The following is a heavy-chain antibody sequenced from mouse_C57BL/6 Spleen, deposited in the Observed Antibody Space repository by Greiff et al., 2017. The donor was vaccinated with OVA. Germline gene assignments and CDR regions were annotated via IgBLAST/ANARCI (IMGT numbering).Heavy chain of an antibody. J-gene: IGHJ2*01. CDR3: ARGRDYSNFDY. V-gene: IGHV1-12*01. Sequence: QVQLQQSGAELVRPGASVKMSCKASGYTFTSYHMHWVKQTPRQGLEWIGAIYPGNGDTSYNQKFKGKATLTVDKSSSTAYMQLSSLTSEDSAVYFCARGRDYSNFDYWGQGTTLTVSS. D-gene: IGHD2-5*01. CDR1: GYTFTSYH. CDR2: IYPGNGDT.